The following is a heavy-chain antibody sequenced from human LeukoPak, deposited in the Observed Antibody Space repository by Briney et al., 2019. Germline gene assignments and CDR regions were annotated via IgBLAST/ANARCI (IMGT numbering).Heavy chain of an antibody. CDR2: TYYRSKWYI. D-gene: IGHD6-19*01. CDR3: ARETSLAGFASGLGFNY. CDR1: GDSVSSNSAG. Sequence: SQTLSLTCVISGDSVSSNSAGWNWIRQSPSRGLEWLGRTYYRSKWYIDYAVSVKGRITINPDTSKNQFSLKLTSVTAADTATYYCARETSLAGFASGLGFNYWGQGILVTVSS. V-gene: IGHV6-1*01. J-gene: IGHJ4*02.